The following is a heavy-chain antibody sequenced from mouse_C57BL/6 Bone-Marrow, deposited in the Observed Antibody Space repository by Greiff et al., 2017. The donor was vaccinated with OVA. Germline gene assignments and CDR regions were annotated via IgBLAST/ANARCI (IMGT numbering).Heavy chain of an antibody. V-gene: IGHV1-52*01. CDR3: ARYYGSPFDV. D-gene: IGHD1-1*01. CDR1: GYTFTSYW. Sequence: QVQLQQPGAELVRPGSSVKLSCKASGYTFTSYWVHWVKQRPIQGLEWIGNIDPSDSETHYNQKFKDKATLTVDKSSSTAYMQLSSLTSEDSAVYYCARYYGSPFDVWGTGTTVTVSS. CDR2: IDPSDSET. J-gene: IGHJ1*03.